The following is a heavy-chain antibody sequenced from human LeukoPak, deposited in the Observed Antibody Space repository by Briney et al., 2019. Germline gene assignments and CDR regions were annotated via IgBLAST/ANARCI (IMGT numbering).Heavy chain of an antibody. CDR1: GFTYSSYD. CDR2: IGADGYT. Sequence: PGRSPRLSCAVSGFTYSSYDMHSVRHAPGRGLEWVSGIGADGYTYYAGSVKGRFNISRENAKNSLNLQMNSLRGGDTAVYYCARGPRAYKYYSSWYFDYWGQGTLVTVSS. V-gene: IGHV3-13*01. D-gene: IGHD6-13*01. CDR3: ARGPRAYKYYSSWYFDY. J-gene: IGHJ4*02.